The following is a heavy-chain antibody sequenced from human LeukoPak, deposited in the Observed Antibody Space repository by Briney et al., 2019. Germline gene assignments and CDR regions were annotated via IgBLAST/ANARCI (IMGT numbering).Heavy chain of an antibody. J-gene: IGHJ6*02. D-gene: IGHD2-2*01. CDR2: ISSSSSYI. CDR3: ARGPVVPAAEYYYYGMDV. CDR1: GFTFSSYN. Sequence: GGSLRLSCAASGFTFSSYNMNWVRQAPGKGLEWVSSISSSSSYIYYADSVKGRFTISRDNAKNSLYLQMNSLRAEDTAVYYCARGPVVPAAEYYYYGMDVWGQGTTVTVSS. V-gene: IGHV3-21*01.